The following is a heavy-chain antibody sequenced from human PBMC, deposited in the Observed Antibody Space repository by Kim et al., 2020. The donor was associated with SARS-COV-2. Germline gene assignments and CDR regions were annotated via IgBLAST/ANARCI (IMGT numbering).Heavy chain of an antibody. CDR1: GGSISPYY. J-gene: IGHJ5*02. D-gene: IGHD3-9*01. V-gene: IGHV4-59*01. Sequence: SETLSLTCTVSGGSISPYYWSWIRQPTGKGLEWIGYIYYSGIANYNPSFKSRVTMSVDTSNNQFSLKMTSVTAADTAVYFCASMLTPYRQSGFHPWGQGALVTVSS. CDR3: ASMLTPYRQSGFHP. CDR2: IYYSGIA.